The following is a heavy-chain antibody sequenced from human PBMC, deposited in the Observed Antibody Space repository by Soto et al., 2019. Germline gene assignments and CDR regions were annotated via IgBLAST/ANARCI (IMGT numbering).Heavy chain of an antibody. V-gene: IGHV3-23*01. J-gene: IGHJ4*02. CDR2: ISGSGGST. Sequence: EVQLLESGGGLVQPGGSLRLSCAASGFTFSSYAMSWVRQAPGKGLEWVSAISGSGGSTYYADSVKGRFTISRDNSKDTRYLQMNSLRAEDTAVYYCAKWGQLFSPSPAYYWGQGTLVTVSS. D-gene: IGHD6-6*01. CDR1: GFTFSSYA. CDR3: AKWGQLFSPSPAYY.